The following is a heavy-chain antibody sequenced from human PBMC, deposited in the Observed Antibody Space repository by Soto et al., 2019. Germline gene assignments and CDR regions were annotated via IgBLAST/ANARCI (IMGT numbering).Heavy chain of an antibody. Sequence: SETLSLTCTVSGGSISSYYWSWIRQPPGKGLEWIGYIYYSGSTNYNPSLKSRVTISVDTSKNQFSLKLSSVTAADTAVYYCARHAVDDSSGYRYYWGQGTLVTVSS. V-gene: IGHV4-59*08. CDR1: GGSISSYY. CDR2: IYYSGST. CDR3: ARHAVDDSSGYRYY. D-gene: IGHD3-22*01. J-gene: IGHJ4*02.